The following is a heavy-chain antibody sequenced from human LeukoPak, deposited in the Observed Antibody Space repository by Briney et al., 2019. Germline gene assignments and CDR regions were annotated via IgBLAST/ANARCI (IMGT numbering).Heavy chain of an antibody. J-gene: IGHJ4*02. Sequence: GGSLRLSCAASGFTFSSSWMTWVRQAPGKGLEWVAHINEDGSDKYYVDSVTGRFSVSRDNTKNSLYLQMSSLRAEDTAVYYCATWSNAWEFDYWGQGTLVSVSS. CDR3: ATWSNAWEFDY. D-gene: IGHD1-26*01. V-gene: IGHV3-7*05. CDR2: INEDGSDK. CDR1: GFTFSSSW.